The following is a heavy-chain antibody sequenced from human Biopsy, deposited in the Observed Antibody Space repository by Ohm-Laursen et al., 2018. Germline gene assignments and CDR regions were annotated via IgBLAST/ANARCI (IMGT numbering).Heavy chain of an antibody. CDR2: IYYSGST. J-gene: IGHJ4*02. V-gene: IGHV4-59*01. Sequence: TLPLTCTVSGGSIGSFFWSWIRQPPGKGLEWIGYIYYSGSTNYNPSLRSRVTISVDRSKNQFSLELSSVTAADTAVYYCARVGAGAPSIGYFDYWGQGALVTVSS. CDR3: ARVGAGAPSIGYFDY. D-gene: IGHD1-26*01. CDR1: GGSIGSFF.